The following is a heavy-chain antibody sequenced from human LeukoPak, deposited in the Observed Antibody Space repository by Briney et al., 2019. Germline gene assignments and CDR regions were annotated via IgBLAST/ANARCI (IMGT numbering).Heavy chain of an antibody. D-gene: IGHD6-19*01. Sequence: GGSLRLSCAASGFTFSSYWMNWVRQAPGKGLEWVANIKKDGSEKYYVDSVKGRFTISRDNSKNSLYLQLNTLRAEDTAIYYCARGDSGRYVAWYFDLWGRGTLVTVSS. CDR3: ARGDSGRYVAWYFDL. V-gene: IGHV3-7*01. CDR2: IKKDGSEK. CDR1: GFTFSSYW. J-gene: IGHJ2*01.